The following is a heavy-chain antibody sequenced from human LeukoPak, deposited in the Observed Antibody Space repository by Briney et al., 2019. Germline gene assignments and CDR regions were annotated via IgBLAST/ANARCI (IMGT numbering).Heavy chain of an antibody. D-gene: IGHD3-22*01. CDR2: ISAYNGNT. CDR1: GYTFTSYG. J-gene: IGHJ3*02. CDR3: ARLSDSSGYYLSAIGGAFDI. Sequence: ASVKVSCKASGYTFTSYGISWVRQAPGQGLEWMGWISAYNGNTNYAQKLQGRVTMTTDTSTSTAYMEPRSLRSDDTAVYYCARLSDSSGYYLSAIGGAFDIWGQGTMVTVSS. V-gene: IGHV1-18*01.